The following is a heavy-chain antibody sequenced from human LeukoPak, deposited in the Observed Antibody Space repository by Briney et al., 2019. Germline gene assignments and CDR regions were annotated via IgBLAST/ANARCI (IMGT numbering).Heavy chain of an antibody. J-gene: IGHJ6*03. CDR1: GFTFSNYN. D-gene: IGHD1-26*01. Sequence: GGSLRLSCAASGFTFSNYNVNWVRQAPGKGLEWISSITSTSSYIYYADSVRGRFTISRDNAKNSLYLQMHSLRAEDTALYFCARDPYSGSYGNYYYYYMDVWGKGTTVTISS. V-gene: IGHV3-21*01. CDR2: ITSTSSYI. CDR3: ARDPYSGSYGNYYYYYMDV.